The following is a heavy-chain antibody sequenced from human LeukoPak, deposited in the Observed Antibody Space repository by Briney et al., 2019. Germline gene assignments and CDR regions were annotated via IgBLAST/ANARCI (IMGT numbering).Heavy chain of an antibody. Sequence: SETLSLTCTVSGGSISSSTYYWGWIRQPPGKGLEWIATIYYSGTTYYNPSLKSRVTISVDTSKNQFYLMLSSVTAADTAVYYCARHEPSKNYYYYGMDVWGQGTTVTVSS. J-gene: IGHJ6*02. CDR1: GGSISSSTYY. V-gene: IGHV4-39*01. CDR2: IYYSGTT. CDR3: ARHEPSKNYYYYGMDV.